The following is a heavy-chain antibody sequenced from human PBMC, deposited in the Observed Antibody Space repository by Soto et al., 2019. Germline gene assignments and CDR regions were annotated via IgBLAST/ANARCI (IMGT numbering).Heavy chain of an antibody. D-gene: IGHD3-10*01. CDR3: ARGITMVRGVISPAFDY. CDR2: INHSGST. J-gene: IGHJ4*02. V-gene: IGHV4-34*01. CDR1: GGSFSGYY. Sequence: ASETLSLTCAVYGGSFSGYYWSWIRQPPGKGLEWIGEINHSGSTNYNPSLKSRVTISVDTSKNQFSLKLSSVTAADTAVYYCARGITMVRGVISPAFDYWGQGTLVTVSS.